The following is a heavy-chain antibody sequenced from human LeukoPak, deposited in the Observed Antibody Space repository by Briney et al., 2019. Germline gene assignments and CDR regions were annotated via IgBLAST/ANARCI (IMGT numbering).Heavy chain of an antibody. D-gene: IGHD2/OR15-2a*01. CDR3: ARENSPGRFDP. V-gene: IGHV4-59*01. J-gene: IGHJ5*02. Sequence: SETLSLTCTVSGGSISSYYWSWIRQPPGKGLAWTGYIYYSGSTNYNPSLKSRVTISVDTSKNQFSLKLSSVTAADTAVYYCARENSPGRFDPWGQGTLVTVSS. CDR1: GGSISSYY. CDR2: IYYSGST.